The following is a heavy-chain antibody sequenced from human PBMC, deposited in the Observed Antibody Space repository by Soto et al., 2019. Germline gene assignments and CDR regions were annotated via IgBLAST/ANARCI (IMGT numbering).Heavy chain of an antibody. D-gene: IGHD2-15*01. V-gene: IGHV6-1*01. CDR1: GDSVSSNSAA. CDR2: TYYRSKWYN. J-gene: IGHJ4*02. Sequence: SQTLSLTCVISGDSVSSNSAAWNWIRQSPSRGLEWLGRTYYRSKWYNDYAVSVKSRITINPDTSKNQFSLQLNSVTPEDTAVYYCAREVGYYCSGGSCYSNGFDYWGQGTLVTVSS. CDR3: AREVGYYCSGGSCYSNGFDY.